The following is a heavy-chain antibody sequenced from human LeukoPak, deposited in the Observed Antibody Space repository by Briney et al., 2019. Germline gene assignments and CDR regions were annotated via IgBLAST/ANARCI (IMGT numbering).Heavy chain of an antibody. CDR2: TYYRSKWYN. CDR1: GDSVSSNSAA. J-gene: IGHJ6*03. D-gene: IGHD5-12*01. V-gene: IGHV6-1*01. Sequence: SQTLTLTCAISGDSVSSNSAAWNWIRQSPSRGLEWLGRTYYRSKWYNDYAVSLKSRITINPDTSKNQFSLQLNSVTPEDTAVYYCARDLWLRLPGDYYYYYMDVWGKGTTVTVSS. CDR3: ARDLWLRLPGDYYYYYMDV.